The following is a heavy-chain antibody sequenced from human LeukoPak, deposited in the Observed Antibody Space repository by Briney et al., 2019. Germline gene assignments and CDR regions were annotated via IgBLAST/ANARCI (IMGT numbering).Heavy chain of an antibody. CDR1: GYSISSGYY. V-gene: IGHV4-38-2*01. D-gene: IGHD2-2*01. CDR3: ATLIVVVPAAKGYYFDY. Sequence: SETLSLTCAVSGYSISSGYYWGWIREPPGKGLEWIGSIYHSGSTYYNPSLKSRVTISVDTSKNQFSLKLSSVTAADTAVYYCATLIVVVPAAKGYYFDYWGQGTLVTVSS. CDR2: IYHSGST. J-gene: IGHJ4*02.